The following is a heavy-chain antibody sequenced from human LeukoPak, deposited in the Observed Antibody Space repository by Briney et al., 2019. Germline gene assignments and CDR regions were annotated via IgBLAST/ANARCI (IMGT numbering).Heavy chain of an antibody. CDR1: GFTFSSYG. D-gene: IGHD3-10*01. V-gene: IGHV3-30*02. CDR2: IRYDGSNK. Sequence: PGGSLRLSCAASGFTFSSYGMHWVRQAPGKGLEWVAFIRYDGSNKYYADSVKGRFTISRDNSKNTLYLQMNSLRAGDTAVYYCAKLDRNYYYGSGTPYWGQGTLVTVSS. CDR3: AKLDRNYYYGSGTPY. J-gene: IGHJ4*02.